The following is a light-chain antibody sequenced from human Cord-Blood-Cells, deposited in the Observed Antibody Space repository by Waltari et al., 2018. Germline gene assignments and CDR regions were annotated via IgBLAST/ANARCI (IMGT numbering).Light chain of an antibody. CDR1: SRAVGGYNN. CDR3: SSYTSSSTWV. Sequence: QSALTQPDSVPGSPGKSITIPCPGTSRAVGGYNNVTWYQQHPGKAPKLMIYDVSNRPSGVSNRFSGSKSGNTASLTISGLQAEDEADYYCSSYTSSSTWVFGGGTKLTVL. V-gene: IGLV2-14*01. CDR2: DVS. J-gene: IGLJ3*02.